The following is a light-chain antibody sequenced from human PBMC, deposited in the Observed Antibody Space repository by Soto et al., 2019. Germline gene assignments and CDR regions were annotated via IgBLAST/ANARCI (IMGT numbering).Light chain of an antibody. V-gene: IGKV3-15*01. CDR1: QTVSNN. CDR3: QQYNQWPLT. J-gene: IGKJ4*01. Sequence: EIVMTQSPATLSVSPGEKATLSCRASQTVSNNLAWYQQKPGQAPRILIYFASTRATGIPARFSGSGSGTEFTLTISSLQSEDFAVYDCQQYNQWPLTFGGGTKAETK. CDR2: FAS.